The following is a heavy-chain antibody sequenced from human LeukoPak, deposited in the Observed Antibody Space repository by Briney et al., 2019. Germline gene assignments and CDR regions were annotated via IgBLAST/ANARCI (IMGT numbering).Heavy chain of an antibody. Sequence: SQTLSPTCTVSGGSLSSGDYYWSWTLQPPGNGLEWIAYIYYSGSTYYNPSLKSRVTISVDTSKNQFSLKLSSVTAADTAVYYCARWDNPYFDYWGQGTLVTVSS. CDR2: IYYSGST. V-gene: IGHV4-30-4*01. J-gene: IGHJ4*02. D-gene: IGHD1-14*01. CDR1: GGSLSSGDYY. CDR3: ARWDNPYFDY.